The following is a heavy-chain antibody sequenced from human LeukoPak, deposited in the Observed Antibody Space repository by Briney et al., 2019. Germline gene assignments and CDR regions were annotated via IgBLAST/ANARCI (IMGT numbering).Heavy chain of an antibody. D-gene: IGHD4-17*01. CDR1: GFTFNNVW. Sequence: GGSLRLSCAASGFTFNNVWMNWVRQAPGRGLEWVSYISTSRTDYADSVKGRFTVSRDDAKNSLYLQMNSLRDEDTAVYYCARDFNAAVTTGYWGQGTLVTVSP. CDR3: ARDFNAAVTTGY. CDR2: ISTSRT. J-gene: IGHJ4*02. V-gene: IGHV3-69-1*01.